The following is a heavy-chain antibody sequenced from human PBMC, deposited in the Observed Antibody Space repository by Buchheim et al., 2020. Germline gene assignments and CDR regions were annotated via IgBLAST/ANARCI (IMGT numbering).Heavy chain of an antibody. D-gene: IGHD3/OR15-3a*01. CDR2: IFNTVGGT. J-gene: IGHJ5*02. CDR3: ARRMTFGATPGLDP. CDR1: GFTFSSYA. Sequence: EVQVVESGGGLVQPGGSLRLSCAASGFTFSSYAMTWVRQAPGKGLEWVSTIFNTVGGTYYADSVKGRFTISRDNSQNMVYLQMNTLGAEDTALYYCARRMTFGATPGLDPWGQGTL. V-gene: IGHV3-23*04.